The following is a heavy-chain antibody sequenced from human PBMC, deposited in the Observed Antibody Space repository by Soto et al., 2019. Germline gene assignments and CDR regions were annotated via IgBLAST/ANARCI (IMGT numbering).Heavy chain of an antibody. V-gene: IGHV4-59*01. CDR2: VSSTGST. CDR1: GASITQYY. J-gene: IGHJ4*02. CDR3: ARGYYYDNSAWPPGE. Sequence: PSETLSLTCTVSGASITQYYWNWIRQSPGKGLEWIVSVSSTGSTVYNPSLTSRVTVSLDTSKNQFSLTLNSVTAADTAVYYCARGYYYDNSAWPPGEWGPGTLVTVSS. D-gene: IGHD3-22*01.